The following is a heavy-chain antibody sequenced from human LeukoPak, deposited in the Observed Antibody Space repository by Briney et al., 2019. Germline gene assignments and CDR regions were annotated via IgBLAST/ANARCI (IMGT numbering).Heavy chain of an antibody. J-gene: IGHJ4*02. Sequence: LGGSLRLSCAASGFTFSSYGMHWVRQAPGKGLEWVAVISYDGSNKYYADSVKGRFIISRDNSKNTLYLQMNSLRAEDTAVYYCARDRRYSGYDLVYWGQGTLVTVSS. CDR2: ISYDGSNK. CDR3: ARDRRYSGYDLVY. D-gene: IGHD5-12*01. CDR1: GFTFSSYG. V-gene: IGHV3-30*03.